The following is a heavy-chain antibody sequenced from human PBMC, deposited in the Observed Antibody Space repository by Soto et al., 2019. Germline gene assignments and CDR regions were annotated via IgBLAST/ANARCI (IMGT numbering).Heavy chain of an antibody. V-gene: IGHV3-30*18. CDR2: ISYDGSNK. D-gene: IGHD3-22*01. CDR3: AKKITMMESGMDV. CDR1: GFTFSSYG. J-gene: IGHJ6*02. Sequence: WSLRLSCAASGFTFSSYGMHWVRQAPGKGLEWVVVISYDGSNKYYADSVKGRFTISRDNSKNTLYLQMNSLRAEDTAVYYCAKKITMMESGMDVWGQGTTVTVSS.